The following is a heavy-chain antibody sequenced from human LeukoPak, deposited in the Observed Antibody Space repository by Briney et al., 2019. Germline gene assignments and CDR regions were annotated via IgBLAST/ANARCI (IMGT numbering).Heavy chain of an antibody. V-gene: IGHV3-74*01. J-gene: IGHJ4*02. Sequence: PRGSLRLSCAASGFTFSSYWMHWVRQAPGKGLVWVSRINSDGSSTSYADSVKGRFTISRDNAKNTLYLQMNSLRAEDTAVYYCARAPGERITMIVVGKALLDYWGQGTLVTVSS. CDR2: INSDGSST. D-gene: IGHD3-22*01. CDR1: GFTFSSYW. CDR3: ARAPGERITMIVVGKALLDY.